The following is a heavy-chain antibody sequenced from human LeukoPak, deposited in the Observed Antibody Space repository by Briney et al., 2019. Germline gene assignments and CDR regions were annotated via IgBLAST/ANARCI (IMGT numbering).Heavy chain of an antibody. CDR2: IYPGDSDT. CDR1: GYSFTSYW. D-gene: IGHD6-19*01. J-gene: IGHJ4*02. CDR3: AIGEGIAVAGPFDY. V-gene: IGHV5-51*01. Sequence: NRGESLQISCQGSGYSFTSYWIGWVRQLPGKGLEWMGIIYPGDSDTRYSPSFQGQVTISADKSISTAYLQWSSLKASDTAMYYCAIGEGIAVAGPFDYWGQGTLVTVSS.